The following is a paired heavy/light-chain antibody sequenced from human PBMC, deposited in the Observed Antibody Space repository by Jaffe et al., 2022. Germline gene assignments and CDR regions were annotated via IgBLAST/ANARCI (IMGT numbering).Light chain of an antibody. Sequence: QSALTQPASVSGSPGQSITISCTGTSSDVGGYNYVSWYQQHPGKAPKLMIYDVSNRPSGVSNRFSGSKSGNTASLTISGLQAEDEADYYCSSYTSSSTPLVFGGGTKLTVL. CDR3: SSYTSSSTPLV. CDR1: SSDVGGYNY. V-gene: IGLV2-14*03. J-gene: IGLJ3*02. CDR2: DVS.
Heavy chain of an antibody. V-gene: IGHV3-15*01. J-gene: IGHJ4*02. Sequence: EVQLVESGGGLVKPGGSLRLSCAASGFTFSNAWMSWVRQAPGKGLEWVGRIKSKTDGGTTDYAAPVKGRFTISRDDSKNTLYLQMNSLKTEDTAVYYCTTDLTIFGVVIHYYFDYWGQGTLVTVSS. CDR1: GFTFSNAW. D-gene: IGHD3-3*01. CDR3: TTDLTIFGVVIHYYFDY. CDR2: IKSKTDGGTT.